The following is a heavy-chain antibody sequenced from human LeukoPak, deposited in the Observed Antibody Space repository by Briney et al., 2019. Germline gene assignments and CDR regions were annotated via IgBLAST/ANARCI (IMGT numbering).Heavy chain of an antibody. CDR3: ARVAFGGVIVMENYYYMDV. V-gene: IGHV1-18*01. CDR2: ISAYNGNT. J-gene: IGHJ6*03. CDR1: GYTFTSYG. D-gene: IGHD3-16*02. Sequence: GASVKVSCKASGYTFTSYGISWVRQAPGQGLEWMGWISAYNGNTNYAQKLQGRVTVTTDTSTSTAYMELRSLRSDDTAVYYCARVAFGGVIVMENYYYMDVWGKGTTVTVSS.